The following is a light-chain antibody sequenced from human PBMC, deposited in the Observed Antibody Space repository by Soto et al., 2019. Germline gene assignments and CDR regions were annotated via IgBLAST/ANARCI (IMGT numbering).Light chain of an antibody. CDR2: EGS. CDR3: CSYVGSRTLV. J-gene: IGLJ2*01. V-gene: IGLV2-23*01. CDR1: SSDVGSYNL. Sequence: QSVLTQPASVSGSPGQSITISCTGTSSDVGSYNLVSWYQQHPGKAPNLMLYEGSKRPSGVSNRFSGSKSGNTASLTISGLQAEDEADYYCCSYVGSRTLVFGGGTKVTVL.